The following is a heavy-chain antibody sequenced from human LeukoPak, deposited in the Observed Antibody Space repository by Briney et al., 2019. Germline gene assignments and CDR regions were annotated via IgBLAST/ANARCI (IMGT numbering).Heavy chain of an antibody. V-gene: IGHV3-21*01. CDR3: AREPLGFFDY. J-gene: IGHJ4*02. CDR2: ISSSSSYI. D-gene: IGHD7-27*01. Sequence: GAAPRLCSVASGFTYSSHNMSRLGHAQGEGVEWVSSISSSSSYIYYADSVKGRFTISRDNAKNSLYLQMNSLRAEDTAVYYCAREPLGFFDYWGQGTLVTVSS. CDR1: GFTYSSHN.